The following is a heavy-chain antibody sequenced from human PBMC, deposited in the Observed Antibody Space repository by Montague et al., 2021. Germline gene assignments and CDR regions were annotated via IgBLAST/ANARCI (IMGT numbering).Heavy chain of an antibody. D-gene: IGHD3-16*02. CDR1: GGSFRSYY. CDR2: ISHSGDT. Sequence: SETLSLTCAVSGGSFRSYYWNWIRQPPGKGLEWIGSISHSGDTEYNPSLKSRISLSVDTSKNQFSLNLTSLTAADTAVYYCARGSGRVFDYVRETHRYGRFDQWGQGTLVTVSS. CDR3: ARGSGRVFDYVRETHRYGRFDQ. J-gene: IGHJ4*02. V-gene: IGHV4-34*01.